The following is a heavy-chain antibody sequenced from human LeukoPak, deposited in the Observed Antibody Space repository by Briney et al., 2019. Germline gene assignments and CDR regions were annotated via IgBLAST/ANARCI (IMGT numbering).Heavy chain of an antibody. CDR1: GGSFSGYY. CDR2: INHSGST. CDR3: ARRGYCSSTSCYPRLGYYFDY. D-gene: IGHD2-2*01. V-gene: IGHV4-34*01. Sequence: SETLSLTCAVYGGSFSGYYWSWIRQPPGKGLEWIGEINHSGSTNYNPSLKSRVTISVDTSKNQFSLKLSSVTAADTAVYYCARRGYCSSTSCYPRLGYYFDYWGQGTLVTVSS. J-gene: IGHJ4*02.